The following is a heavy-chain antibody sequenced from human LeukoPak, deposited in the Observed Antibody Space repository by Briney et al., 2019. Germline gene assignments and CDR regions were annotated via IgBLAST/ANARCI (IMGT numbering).Heavy chain of an antibody. CDR1: GGSISSFQ. V-gene: IGHV4-59*01. CDR2: IYYRGST. Sequence: SETLSLTCTVSGGSISSFQWSWIRQPPGKGLEWIGYIYYRGSTNYNPPLKSRVTISADTSKNQVSLKLSSVTAADTAVYYSARDMVAGTGWFDPWGQGTLVSVSS. CDR3: ARDMVAGTGWFDP. J-gene: IGHJ5*02. D-gene: IGHD6-19*01.